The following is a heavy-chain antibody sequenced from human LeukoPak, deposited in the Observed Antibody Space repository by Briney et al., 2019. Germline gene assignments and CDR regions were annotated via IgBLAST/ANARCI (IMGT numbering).Heavy chain of an antibody. J-gene: IGHJ5*02. V-gene: IGHV1-69*05. D-gene: IGHD2-15*01. Sequence: AASVNVSCKASGGTFSSYAISWVRPPPGQGLEWMGGIIPIFGTSNYAQKFQGRVTINTDESTSTAYMELSSLRSEDTAVYYCARDRSGSNRWFDPWGQGTLVTVFS. CDR1: GGTFSSYA. CDR2: IIPIFGTS. CDR3: ARDRSGSNRWFDP.